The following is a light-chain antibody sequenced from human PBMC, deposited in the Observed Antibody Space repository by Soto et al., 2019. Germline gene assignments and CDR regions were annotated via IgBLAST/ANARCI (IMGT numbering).Light chain of an antibody. Sequence: QSALTQPRSVSGSPGQSVTISCTGTSSDVGGYNYVSWYQQHPGKDPKLMIYDVSKRPSGVPDRFSGSKSGNTASLTISGLQAEDEADYYCCSYAGSYPVVFGGGTKLTVL. CDR1: SSDVGGYNY. CDR3: CSYAGSYPVV. J-gene: IGLJ2*01. V-gene: IGLV2-11*01. CDR2: DVS.